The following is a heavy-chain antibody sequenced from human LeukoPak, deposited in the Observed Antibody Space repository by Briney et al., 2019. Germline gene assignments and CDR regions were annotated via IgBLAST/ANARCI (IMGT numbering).Heavy chain of an antibody. CDR3: ARLAIRGVTSDDY. J-gene: IGHJ4*02. CDR2: INPNSGGT. D-gene: IGHD3-10*01. Sequence: ASVKVSCKASGYTFTDYYMHWVRQAPGQGLEWMGWINPNSGGTNYAQKFQGRVTMTRDTSISTAYMELSRLRSDDTAVYYCARLAIRGVTSDDYWGQGTLVTVSS. V-gene: IGHV1-2*02. CDR1: GYTFTDYY.